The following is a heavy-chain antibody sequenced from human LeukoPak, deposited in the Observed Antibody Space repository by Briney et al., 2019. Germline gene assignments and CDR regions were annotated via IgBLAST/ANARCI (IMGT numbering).Heavy chain of an antibody. D-gene: IGHD2-15*01. V-gene: IGHV4-39*07. CDR3: ARTPPQYCSGGSCYFNWFDP. CDR2: IYYTGTT. CDR1: GGSITSSSYH. Sequence: SETLSLTCTVSGGSITSSSYHWGWIRQPPGKGLEWIGSIYYTGTTYYNPSLKSRVSIFVDTSKKQFSLKLNSVTAADTAVYYCARTPPQYCSGGSCYFNWFDPWGQGTLVTVSS. J-gene: IGHJ5*02.